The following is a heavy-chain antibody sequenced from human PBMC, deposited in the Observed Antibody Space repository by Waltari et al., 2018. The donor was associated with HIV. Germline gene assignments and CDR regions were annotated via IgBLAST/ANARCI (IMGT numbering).Heavy chain of an antibody. CDR1: GGSISSSSYY. CDR2: IYYSGST. V-gene: IGHV4-39*07. J-gene: IGHJ4*02. D-gene: IGHD3-22*01. Sequence: QLQLQESGPGLVKPSETLSLTCTVSGGSISSSSYYWGWIRQPPGKGLEWIGSIYYSGSTYYNPSLKSRVTISVDTSKNQFSLKLSSVTAADTAVYYCVLDYYDSSGYYYWGQGTLVTVSS. CDR3: VLDYYDSSGYYY.